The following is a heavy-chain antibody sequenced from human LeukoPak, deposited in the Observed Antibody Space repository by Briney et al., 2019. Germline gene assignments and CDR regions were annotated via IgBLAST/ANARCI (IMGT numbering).Heavy chain of an antibody. D-gene: IGHD3-3*01. CDR2: IYYSGST. CDR3: AREPDDDDFWSKNWFDP. V-gene: IGHV4-39*07. CDR1: GGSISSSSYY. J-gene: IGHJ5*02. Sequence: SETLSLTCTVSGGSISSSSYYWGWIRQPPGKGLEWIGSIYYSGSTYYNPSLKSRVTISVDTSKNQFSLKLSSVTAADTAVYYCAREPDDDDFWSKNWFDPWGQGTLVTVSS.